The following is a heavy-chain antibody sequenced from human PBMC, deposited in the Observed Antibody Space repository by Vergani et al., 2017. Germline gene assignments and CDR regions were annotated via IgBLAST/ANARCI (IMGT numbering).Heavy chain of an antibody. D-gene: IGHD6-6*01. CDR3: ARDGIEYSSSSGHYMDV. Sequence: QVQLVQSGAEVKKPGASVKVSCKASGYTFTSYGINWVRQAPGQGLGWMGWISVYNGNTNYAQNLQGRVTMTTDTSTSTAYMELRSLRSDDTAGYHCARDGIEYSSSSGHYMDVWGKGTTVTVSS. CDR2: ISVYNGNT. V-gene: IGHV1-18*01. J-gene: IGHJ6*03. CDR1: GYTFTSYG.